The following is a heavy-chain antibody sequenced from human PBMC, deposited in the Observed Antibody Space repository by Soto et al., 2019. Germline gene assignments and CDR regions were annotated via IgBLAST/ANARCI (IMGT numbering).Heavy chain of an antibody. CDR3: ARTVVVVAEEWFDP. Sequence: SETLSLTCAVSSGSISSSNWWSWVRQPPGKGLEWIGEIYHSGSTNYNPSLKSRVTISVDKSKNQFSLKLSSVTAADTAVYYCARTVVVVAEEWFDPWGRGTLVTVSS. J-gene: IGHJ5*02. D-gene: IGHD2-15*01. V-gene: IGHV4-4*02. CDR1: SGSISSSNW. CDR2: IYHSGST.